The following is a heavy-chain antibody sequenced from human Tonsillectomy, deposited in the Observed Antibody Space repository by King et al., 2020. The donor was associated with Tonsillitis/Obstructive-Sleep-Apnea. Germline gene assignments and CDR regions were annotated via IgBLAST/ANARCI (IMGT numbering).Heavy chain of an antibody. V-gene: IGHV3-74*01. CDR3: ARDRSSSWYMVGYFDY. J-gene: IGHJ4*02. Sequence: EVQLVESGGGLVQPGGSLRLSCAASGFTFSNYWMHWVRQAPGKGLVWVSRINSDGSSTSYPDSVKGRFTISRDNAKNTLYLQMNSLRAEDTAVYYCARDRSSSWYMVGYFDYWGQGTLVTVSS. CDR1: GFTFSNYW. CDR2: INSDGSST. D-gene: IGHD6-13*01.